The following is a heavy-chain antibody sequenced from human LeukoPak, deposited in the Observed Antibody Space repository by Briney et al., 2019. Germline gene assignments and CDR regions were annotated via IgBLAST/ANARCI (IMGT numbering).Heavy chain of an antibody. CDR1: GFTFGDYA. CDR2: IRSKAYGGTT. CDR3: TREGTYSSSAPFDY. D-gene: IGHD6-6*01. J-gene: IGHJ4*02. Sequence: PGGSLRLSCTTSGFTFGDYAMNWVRQAPGKGLEWVGFIRSKAYGGTTDYAASVKGRFTISRDDSKNIAYLEMSSPKTEDTAIYYCTREGTYSSSAPFDYWGQGTLVTVSS. V-gene: IGHV3-49*04.